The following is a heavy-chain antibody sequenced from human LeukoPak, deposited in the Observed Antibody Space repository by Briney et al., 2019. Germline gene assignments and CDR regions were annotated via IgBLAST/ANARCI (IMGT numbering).Heavy chain of an antibody. D-gene: IGHD2-15*01. CDR1: GDSVSSSSAA. Sequence: SQTLSLTCAISGDSVSSSSAAWNWIRQSPSRGLEWLGSTRYRSRWYNDYAASVISRIAINPDTSKNQFSLQLNSVTPEDTGVYYCAGGGAYSFDYWGQGTLVTASS. CDR3: AGGGAYSFDY. J-gene: IGHJ4*02. V-gene: IGHV6-1*01. CDR2: TRYRSRWYN.